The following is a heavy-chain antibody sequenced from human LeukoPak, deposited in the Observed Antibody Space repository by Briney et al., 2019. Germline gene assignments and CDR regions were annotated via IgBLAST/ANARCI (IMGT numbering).Heavy chain of an antibody. Sequence: GGSLRLSCAASGFTFSSYGMHWVRQAPGKGLEWVAFIRYDGSNKYYADSVKGRFTISRDNSKNTLYLQMNGLRAEDTAVYYCAKDYDFWSGSKENAFDIWGQGTMVTVSS. CDR2: IRYDGSNK. V-gene: IGHV3-30*02. CDR1: GFTFSSYG. D-gene: IGHD3-3*01. J-gene: IGHJ3*02. CDR3: AKDYDFWSGSKENAFDI.